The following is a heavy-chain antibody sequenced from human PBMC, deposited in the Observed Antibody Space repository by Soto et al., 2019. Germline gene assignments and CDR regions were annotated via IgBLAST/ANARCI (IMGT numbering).Heavy chain of an antibody. V-gene: IGHV4-39*01. Sequence: SETLSLTCTVSGGSISSSSYYWGWIRQPPGKGLEWIGSIYYSGSTYYNPSLKSRVTISVDTSKNQFSLKLSSVTAADTAVYYCARRCSGGSCYWIENDYWGQGTLVTVSS. CDR1: GGSISSSSYY. D-gene: IGHD2-15*01. CDR2: IYYSGST. CDR3: ARRCSGGSCYWIENDY. J-gene: IGHJ4*02.